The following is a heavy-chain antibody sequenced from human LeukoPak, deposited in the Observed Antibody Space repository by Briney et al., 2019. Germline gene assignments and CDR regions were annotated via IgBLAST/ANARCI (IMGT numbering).Heavy chain of an antibody. CDR3: ARLRISGGSPWFDP. J-gene: IGHJ5*02. CDR2: IYTSGST. CDR1: GGSISSYY. Sequence: SETLSLTCTVSGGSISSYYWSWIRQPAGKGLEWIGRIYTSGSTNYNPSLKSRVTMSVDTSKNQFSLKLSSVTAADTAVYYCARLRISGGSPWFDPWGQGTLVTVSS. D-gene: IGHD2-15*01. V-gene: IGHV4-4*07.